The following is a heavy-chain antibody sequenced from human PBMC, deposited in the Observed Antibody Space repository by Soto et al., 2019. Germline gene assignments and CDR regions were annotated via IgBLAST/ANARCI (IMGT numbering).Heavy chain of an antibody. V-gene: IGHV6-1*01. CDR3: VRGQFSAFDC. CDR2: TYYRSKWYS. Sequence: SQTLSLTCAISGDSVSESSVSWNWIRQSPSRGLEWLGRTYYRSKWYSDYAVSVRGRITINPDTSKSQFSLQLNSVTAEDTAVYYCVRGQFSAFDCWGQGTLVTVSS. CDR1: GDSVSESSVS. J-gene: IGHJ4*02.